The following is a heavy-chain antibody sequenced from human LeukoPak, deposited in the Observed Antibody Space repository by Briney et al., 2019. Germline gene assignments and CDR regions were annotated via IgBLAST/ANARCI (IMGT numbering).Heavy chain of an antibody. J-gene: IGHJ4*02. CDR3: ARLEYSSSWYVDY. D-gene: IGHD6-13*01. CDR1: GGSISSYY. V-gene: IGHV4-59*01. CDR2: IYYSGST. Sequence: SETLSLTCTASGGSISSYYWSWIRQPPGKGLEWIGYIYYSGSTNYNPSLKSRVTISVDTSKNQFSLKLSSVTATDTAVYYCARLEYSSSWYVDYWGQGTLVTVSS.